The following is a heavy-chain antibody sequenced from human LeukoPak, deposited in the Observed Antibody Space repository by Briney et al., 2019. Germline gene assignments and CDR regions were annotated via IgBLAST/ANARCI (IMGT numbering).Heavy chain of an antibody. Sequence: SGTLSLTCTVSGGSVSSYYWSWIRQPPGKGLDWIAYIYYSGSTNYNPSLKSRVTISVDTSKNQLSLKLNSVTAADTAVYYCARGGSIVGTTPHDTFDIWGQGTMVTVSS. CDR3: ARGGSIVGTTPHDTFDI. CDR1: GGSVSSYY. D-gene: IGHD1-26*01. J-gene: IGHJ3*02. CDR2: IYYSGST. V-gene: IGHV4-59*02.